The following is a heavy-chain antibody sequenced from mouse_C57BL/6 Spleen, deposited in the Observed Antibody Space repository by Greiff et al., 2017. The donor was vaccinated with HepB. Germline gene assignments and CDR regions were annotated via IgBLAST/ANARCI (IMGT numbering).Heavy chain of an antibody. V-gene: IGHV10-3*01. J-gene: IGHJ3*01. CDR2: IRSKSSNYAT. D-gene: IGHD1-1*01. CDR3: VRDEYYGSSYRAWFAY. CDR1: GFTFNTYA. Sequence: EVQLQESGGGLVQPKGSLKLSCAASGFTFNTYAMHWVRQAPGKGLEWVARIRSKSSNYATYYADSVKDRFTISRDDSQSMLYLQMNNLKTEDTAMYYCVRDEYYGSSYRAWFAYWGQGTLVTVSA.